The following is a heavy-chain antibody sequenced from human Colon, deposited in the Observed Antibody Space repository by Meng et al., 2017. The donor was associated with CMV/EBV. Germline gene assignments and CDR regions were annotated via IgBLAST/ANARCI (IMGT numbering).Heavy chain of an antibody. D-gene: IGHD2-2*02. V-gene: IGHV1-8*03. Sequence: ASVKVSCKASGYTFTSYDINWVRQATGQGLEWMGWMYPNSGNTGYAQKFQGRVTITRNTSISTAYMELSSLRSEDTAVYYCARGYCSSTSCYKGNDYWGQGTLVTVSS. CDR2: MYPNSGNT. CDR3: ARGYCSSTSCYKGNDY. J-gene: IGHJ4*02. CDR1: GYTFTSYD.